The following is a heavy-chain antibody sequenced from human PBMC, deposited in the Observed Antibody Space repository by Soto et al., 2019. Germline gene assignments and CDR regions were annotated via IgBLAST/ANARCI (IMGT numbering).Heavy chain of an antibody. J-gene: IGHJ4*02. D-gene: IGHD2-21*01. CDR3: ARAGYFRFDY. Sequence: EVQLVESGGGLVQPGGSLRLSCAASGFTFTYWMHWVRQAPGEGLVWVSRMNSDGSTTNYADSVEGRFTISRDNAKNKLYLQMNSLRAEDTAVYYCARAGYFRFDYWGQGTLVTVSS. V-gene: IGHV3-74*01. CDR2: MNSDGSTT. CDR1: GFTFTYW.